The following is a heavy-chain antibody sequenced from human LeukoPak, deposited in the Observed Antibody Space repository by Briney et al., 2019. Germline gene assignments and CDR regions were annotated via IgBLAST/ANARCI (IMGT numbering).Heavy chain of an antibody. J-gene: IGHJ4*02. Sequence: PGTSLRLSCTAPGFTFSSYAIHWIRQAPGKGLEWVALVWHDGSNRYYSEAVKGRFTISRDNSKNTVCLQINSLRAEDTAVYYCARELFGSGSCPDYWGQGTRVTVSS. V-gene: IGHV3-33*01. CDR3: ARELFGSGSCPDY. D-gene: IGHD3-10*01. CDR1: GFTFSSYA. CDR2: VWHDGSNR.